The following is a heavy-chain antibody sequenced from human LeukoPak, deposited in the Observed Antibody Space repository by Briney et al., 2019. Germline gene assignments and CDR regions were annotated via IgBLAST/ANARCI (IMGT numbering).Heavy chain of an antibody. J-gene: IGHJ3*02. CDR2: INPSGGST. Sequence: ASVKVSCKASGGTFSSYAISWVRQAPGQGLEWMGIINPSGGSTSYAQKFQGRVTMTRDTSTSTVYMELSSLRSEDTAVYYCAVNDFWSGYYDAFDIWGQGTMVTVSS. CDR3: AVNDFWSGYYDAFDI. D-gene: IGHD3-3*01. V-gene: IGHV1-46*01. CDR1: GGTFSSYA.